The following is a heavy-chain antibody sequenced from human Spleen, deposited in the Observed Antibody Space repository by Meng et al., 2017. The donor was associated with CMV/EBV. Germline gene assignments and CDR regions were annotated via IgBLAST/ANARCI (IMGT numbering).Heavy chain of an antibody. V-gene: IGHV3-30*03. J-gene: IGHJ6*02. CDR3: ARGSGSYYYYYGMDV. CDR2: ISYDGSNK. CDR1: GFTFSTYW. Sequence: GGSLRLSCAASGFTFSTYWMHWVRQAPGKGLEWVAVISYDGSNKYYADSVKGRFTISRDNSKNTLYLQMNSLRAEDTAVYYCARGSGSYYYYYGMDVWGQGTTVTVSS. D-gene: IGHD6-25*01.